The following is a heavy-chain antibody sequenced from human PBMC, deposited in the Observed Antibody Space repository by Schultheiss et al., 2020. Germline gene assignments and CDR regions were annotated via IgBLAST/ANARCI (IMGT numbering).Heavy chain of an antibody. Sequence: GGSLTLSCAASGFTFSSYAMIWVRQAPGKGLEWVSYISYSGSAIYYSDSVKGRFTISRDNAKDSLYLQINNLRVEDTAVYYCARDGSGWSRDYWGQGTLVTVSS. J-gene: IGHJ4*02. CDR3: ARDGSGWSRDY. CDR1: GFTFSSYA. V-gene: IGHV3-48*03. D-gene: IGHD6-19*01. CDR2: ISYSGSAI.